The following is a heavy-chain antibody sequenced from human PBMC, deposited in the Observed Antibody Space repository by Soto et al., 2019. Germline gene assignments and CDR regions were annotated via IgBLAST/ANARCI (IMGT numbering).Heavy chain of an antibody. CDR2: IFHGGNT. J-gene: IGHJ3*01. V-gene: IGHV4-38-2*01. CDR3: ARARWYDAFDV. D-gene: IGHD2-15*01. Sequence: SETLSLTCAVSGFFISSGNYWGWIRKPPGKGLEWIGSIFHGGNTYYNPSLKSRVTISVDMSKNQFSLKLNSVTAADTAVYYCARARWYDAFDVWGKGTVVTVSS. CDR1: GFFISSGNY.